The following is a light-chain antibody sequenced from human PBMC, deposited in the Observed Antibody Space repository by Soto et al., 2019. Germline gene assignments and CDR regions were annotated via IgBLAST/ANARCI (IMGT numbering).Light chain of an antibody. V-gene: IGLV2-11*01. CDR2: DVS. CDR1: RSDVGGYNY. CDR3: CSYAGSYTPVV. Sequence: QSALTQPRSVSGSPGQSVTISCTGTRSDVGGYNYVSWYQQHPGKAPKFMIYDVSQRPSGVPDRFSGSKSGNTASLTISGLQAEDEADYYCCSYAGSYTPVVFGGGTKVTVL. J-gene: IGLJ2*01.